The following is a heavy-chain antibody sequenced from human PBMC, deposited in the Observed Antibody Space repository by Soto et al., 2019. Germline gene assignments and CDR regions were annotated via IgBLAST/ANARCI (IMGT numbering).Heavy chain of an antibody. D-gene: IGHD1-7*01. V-gene: IGHV1-24*01. CDR1: GYAQTGIS. J-gene: IGHJ6*03. CDR3: ATEGSRHWNSSVMDV. CDR2: FDPEDGET. Sequence: SVKVTCKDSGYAQTGISMHWVRQAPGKGLEWMGGFDPEDGETIYAQKFQGRVTMTEDTSTDTAYMELSSLRSEDTAVYYCATEGSRHWNSSVMDVWGKGTTVTVSS.